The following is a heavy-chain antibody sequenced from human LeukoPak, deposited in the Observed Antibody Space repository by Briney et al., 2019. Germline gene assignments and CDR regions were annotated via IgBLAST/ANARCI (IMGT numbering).Heavy chain of an antibody. J-gene: IGHJ4*02. V-gene: IGHV3-74*01. CDR2: VNGGGSGT. CDR3: ARDLRREDY. CDR1: GFTFSSYW. Sequence: PGGSLRLSCAASGFTFSSYWMHWVRHAPGKGLVWVSRVNGGGSGTYYADSVKGRFTISRDNAKNTLYLQMNSLRAEDTAVYYCARDLRREDYWGQGTLVTVSS.